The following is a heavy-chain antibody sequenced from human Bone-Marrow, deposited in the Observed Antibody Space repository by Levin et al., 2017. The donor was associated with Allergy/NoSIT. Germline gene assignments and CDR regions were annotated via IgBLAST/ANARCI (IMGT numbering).Heavy chain of an antibody. D-gene: IGHD5-18*01. Sequence: GESLKISCAASGFTFSNAWMSWVRQAPGKGLEWVGRIKSKTDGGTTDYAAPVKGRFTISRDDSKNTLYLQMNSLKTEDTAVYYCTTDRPVTDTAMVIYYYYYGMDVWGQGTTVTVSS. J-gene: IGHJ6*02. CDR2: IKSKTDGGTT. CDR1: GFTFSNAW. V-gene: IGHV3-15*01. CDR3: TTDRPVTDTAMVIYYYYYGMDV.